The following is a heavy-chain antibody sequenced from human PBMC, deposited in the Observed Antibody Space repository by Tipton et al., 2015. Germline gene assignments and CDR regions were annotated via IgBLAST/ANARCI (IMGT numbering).Heavy chain of an antibody. CDR2: ISSSSIYI. CDR1: GFTFNDYN. V-gene: IGHV3-21*01. D-gene: IGHD3-16*01. CDR3: VISMITFGSH. J-gene: IGHJ4*02. Sequence: SLRLSCAASGFTFNDYNMNWVRQAPGKGLEWVSSISSSSIYIYYTDSVKGRFTISRDTAKNSLHLQMNSLRAEDTAVYYCVISMITFGSHWGQGTLVTVSS.